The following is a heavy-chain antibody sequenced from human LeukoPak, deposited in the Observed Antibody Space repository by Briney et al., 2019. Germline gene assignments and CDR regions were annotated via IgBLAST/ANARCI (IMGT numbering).Heavy chain of an antibody. CDR1: GFTFSTYE. D-gene: IGHD5-18*01. CDR2: IGVSGSAR. J-gene: IGHJ4*02. Sequence: GGSLCRSCAAAGFTFSTYEMSWVRQAPGKGPEWLSYIGVSGSARIYADSVKGRFTISRDNAKNSLFLQMNSLRAEDTAVYYCVSYKGSTYGRIVYSDQGSLVTVSS. CDR3: VSYKGSTYGRIVY. V-gene: IGHV3-48*03.